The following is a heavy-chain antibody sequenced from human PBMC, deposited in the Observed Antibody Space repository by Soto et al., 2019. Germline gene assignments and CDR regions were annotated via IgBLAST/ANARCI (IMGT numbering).Heavy chain of an antibody. V-gene: IGHV4-61*01. D-gene: IGHD3-16*01. Sequence: QVQLQESGPGLVKPSETLSLTCTVSGGSVSSGSDYWSWIRQPPGNGLEWIGYIYYSGSTNYTPSLKSRVTISVDTSKNQFSLKLSSVTAADTAVYYCARDSFWGRDAFDIWGQGTMVTVSS. J-gene: IGHJ3*02. CDR2: IYYSGST. CDR1: GGSVSSGSDY. CDR3: ARDSFWGRDAFDI.